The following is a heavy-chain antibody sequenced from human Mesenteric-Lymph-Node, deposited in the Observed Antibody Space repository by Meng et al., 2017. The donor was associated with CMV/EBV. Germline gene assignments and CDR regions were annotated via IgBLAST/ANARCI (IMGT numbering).Heavy chain of an antibody. CDR1: GGTFSSYT. Sequence: SVKVSCKASGGTFSSYTISWVRQAPGQGLEWMGRIIPILGLANYAQKFQGRVTITADKSTSTAYMELSSLRSEDTAVYYCASGADSSSPDDAFDIWGQGTMVTVSS. CDR3: ASGADSSSPDDAFDI. V-gene: IGHV1-69*02. J-gene: IGHJ3*02. D-gene: IGHD6-13*01. CDR2: IIPILGLA.